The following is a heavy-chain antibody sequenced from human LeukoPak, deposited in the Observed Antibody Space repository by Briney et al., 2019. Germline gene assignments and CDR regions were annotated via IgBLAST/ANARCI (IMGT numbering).Heavy chain of an antibody. Sequence: GGSLRLSCAASGFTFSDYYMSWIRQAPGKGLEWVSYMSESGSSIYYAASVKGRFTISRDNVNHSLFLQMNSLRAEDTAVYYCARGRRRFDSWGQGTLVTVSS. V-gene: IGHV3-11*01. J-gene: IGHJ4*02. CDR3: ARGRRRFDS. CDR1: GFTFSDYY. CDR2: MSESGSSI.